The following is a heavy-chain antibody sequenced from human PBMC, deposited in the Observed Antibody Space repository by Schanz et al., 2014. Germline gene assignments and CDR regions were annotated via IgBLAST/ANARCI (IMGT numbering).Heavy chain of an antibody. CDR1: GFTFGDYA. CDR2: INTGVNT. Sequence: EVQLLESGGGLVQPGGSLRLSCAASGFTFGDYAMTWVRQAPGKGLEWVSAINTGVNTYYADSVRGRFTMSRDNSKNTVHLQMSSLRVEDTAVYYCAKAADWPVTRFDPWGQGTLVTVSS. J-gene: IGHJ5*02. CDR3: AKAADWPVTRFDP. D-gene: IGHD3-9*01. V-gene: IGHV3-23*01.